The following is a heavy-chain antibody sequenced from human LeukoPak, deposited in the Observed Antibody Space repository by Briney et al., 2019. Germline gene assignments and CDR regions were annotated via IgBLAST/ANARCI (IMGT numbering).Heavy chain of an antibody. J-gene: IGHJ6*03. CDR1: GSTLSSYW. CDR2: IKQDGSEK. Sequence: PGGSLRLSCAASGSTLSSYWMSWVRQAPGKGLEWVANIKQDGSEKYYVDSVKGRFTISRDNAKNSLYLQMNSLRAEDTTVYYCARDSGRYSDFWSGYQYYYYYMDVWGKGTTVTVSS. V-gene: IGHV3-7*01. CDR3: ARDSGRYSDFWSGYQYYYYYMDV. D-gene: IGHD3-3*01.